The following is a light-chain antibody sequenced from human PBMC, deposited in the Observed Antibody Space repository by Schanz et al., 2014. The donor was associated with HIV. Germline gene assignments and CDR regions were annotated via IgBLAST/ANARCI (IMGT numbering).Light chain of an antibody. CDR3: CSFAGTIWV. J-gene: IGLJ3*02. CDR2: AVS. Sequence: QSVLTQPPSASGSPGQSVTISCTGTSSDVGGYNYVSWYQQHPGKAPRLVIFAVSERPSGVPDRFSGSKSGNTASLTLSGLQAEDEADYYCCSFAGTIWVFGGGTKLTVL. CDR1: SSDVGGYNY. V-gene: IGLV2-8*01.